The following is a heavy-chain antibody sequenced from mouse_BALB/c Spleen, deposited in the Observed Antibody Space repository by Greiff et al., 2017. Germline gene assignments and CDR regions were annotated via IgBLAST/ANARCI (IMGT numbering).Heavy chain of an antibody. CDR3: ARDNDGGGDFDY. V-gene: IGHV5-6-3*01. CDR1: GFTFSSYG. D-gene: IGHD2-12*01. J-gene: IGHJ2*01. CDR2: INSNGGST. Sequence: EVKLVESGGGLVQPGGSLKLSCAASGFTFSSYGMSWVRQTPDKRLELVATINSNGGSTYYPDSVKGRFTISRDNAKNTLYLQMSSLKSEDTAMYYCARDNDGGGDFDYWGQGTTLTVSS.